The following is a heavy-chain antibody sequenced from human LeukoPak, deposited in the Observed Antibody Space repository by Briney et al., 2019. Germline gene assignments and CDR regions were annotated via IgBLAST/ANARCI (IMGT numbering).Heavy chain of an antibody. CDR3: ARGKSAWDY. CDR1: GFTFGDYA. D-gene: IGHD3-3*01. J-gene: IGHJ4*02. V-gene: IGHV3-49*04. CDR2: IRSKTYGGTT. Sequence: PGRSLRLSCTTSGFTFGDYAMSWVRQAPGKGLEWAGFIRSKTYGGTTQYAASVKGRFTISRDDSKSIAYLQMNSLKTEDTAVYFCARGKSAWDYWGQGTLVTVSS.